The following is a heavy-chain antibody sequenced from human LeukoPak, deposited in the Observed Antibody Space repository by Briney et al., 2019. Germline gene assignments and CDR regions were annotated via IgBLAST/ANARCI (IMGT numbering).Heavy chain of an antibody. CDR1: GGTCSSYA. CDR2: IIPIFGTA. D-gene: IGHD2-2*01. CDR3: ARVFGVVPAARFDP. V-gene: IGHV1-69*06. Sequence: SVKVSCKASGGTCSSYAISWVRQAHGQGLEWMGVIIPIFGTANYAQKFQDRVTITADKSTSTAYMEMSSLRFEDTAVYYCARVFGVVPAARFDPWGQGTLVTVSS. J-gene: IGHJ5*02.